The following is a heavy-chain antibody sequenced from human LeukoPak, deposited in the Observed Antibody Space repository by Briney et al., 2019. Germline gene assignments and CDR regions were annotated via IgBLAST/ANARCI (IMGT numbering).Heavy chain of an antibody. V-gene: IGHV4-34*01. CDR3: ARPAAPGGDSIGIPGDY. D-gene: IGHD3-22*01. J-gene: IGHJ4*02. CDR1: GGSFSGYY. Sequence: SETLSLTCAVYGGSFSGYYWSWIRQPPGKGLEWIGEINHSGSTNYNPSLKSRVTISVDTSKNQFSLKLSSVTAADTAVYYCARPAAPGGDSIGIPGDYWGQGTLVTVSS. CDR2: INHSGST.